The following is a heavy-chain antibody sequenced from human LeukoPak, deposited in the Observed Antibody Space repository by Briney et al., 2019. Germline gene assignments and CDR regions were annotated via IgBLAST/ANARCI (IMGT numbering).Heavy chain of an antibody. CDR3: ARDFKHTTMIQDTTGY. CDR1: GFTVSIYG. D-gene: IGHD4-17*01. J-gene: IGHJ4*02. V-gene: IGHV3-21*01. Sequence: PRGSLRLSCAASGFTVSIYGMSWVRQAPGKGLEWVSSISSSGIYIYYADSVKGRFTISRDNAKNSLYLQMNSLRVEDMAVYYCARDFKHTTMIQDTTGYWGQGTLVTVSS. CDR2: ISSSGIYI.